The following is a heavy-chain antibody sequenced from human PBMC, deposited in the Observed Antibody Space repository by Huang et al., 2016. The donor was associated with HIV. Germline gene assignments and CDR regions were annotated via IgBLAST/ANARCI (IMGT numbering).Heavy chain of an antibody. D-gene: IGHD3-22*01. CDR1: GYAFTSYY. Sequence: GASVKVSCKASGYAFTSYYMHWVRQAPGQGLEWMGIINPSDGSTSYAQKVQGRVTTTRDTSTNTVFMELSSLRSEDTAVYYCARDRDFYDSSGYWGFNYFDYWGQGTLVTVSS. V-gene: IGHV1-46*01. CDR3: ARDRDFYDSSGYWGFNYFDY. CDR2: INPSDGST. J-gene: IGHJ4*02.